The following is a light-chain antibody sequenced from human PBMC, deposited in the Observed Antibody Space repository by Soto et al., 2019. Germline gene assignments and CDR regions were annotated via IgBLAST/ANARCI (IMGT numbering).Light chain of an antibody. Sequence: IHITPSPSSLSASVGDRVTITCRASQSIGKHLNWYQQKPGKAPKLLIYDASSLESGFPSRFSGSGSGTDFTLTISSLQPEDFATYYCQQLNSYPTFGQGTRLENK. CDR3: QQLNSYPT. V-gene: IGKV1-13*02. CDR2: DAS. CDR1: QSIGKH. J-gene: IGKJ5*01.